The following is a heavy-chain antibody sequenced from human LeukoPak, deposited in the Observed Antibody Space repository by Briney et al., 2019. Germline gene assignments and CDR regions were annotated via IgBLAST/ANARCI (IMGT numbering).Heavy chain of an antibody. Sequence: SETLSLTCAVYGGSFSGYYWSWIRQPPGKGLEWIGEINRSGSTNYNPSLKSRVTISVDTSKNQFSLKLSSVTAADTAVYYCARAGSSSGRFGYWGQGTLVTVSS. CDR2: INRSGST. V-gene: IGHV4-34*01. D-gene: IGHD6-19*01. CDR3: ARAGSSSGRFGY. CDR1: GGSFSGYY. J-gene: IGHJ4*02.